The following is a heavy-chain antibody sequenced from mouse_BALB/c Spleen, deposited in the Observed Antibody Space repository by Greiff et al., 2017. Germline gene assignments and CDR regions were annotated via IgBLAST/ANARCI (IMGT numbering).Heavy chain of an antibody. CDR2: IYPGSGNT. Sequence: VKLMESGAELARPGASVKLSCKASGYTFTDYYINWVKQRTGQGLEWIGEIYPGSGNTYYNEKFKGKATLTADKSSSTAYMQLSSLTSEDSAVYFCARYGNYVFDYWGQGTTLTVSS. CDR3: ARYGNYVFDY. D-gene: IGHD2-1*01. V-gene: IGHV1-77*01. CDR1: GYTFTDYY. J-gene: IGHJ2*01.